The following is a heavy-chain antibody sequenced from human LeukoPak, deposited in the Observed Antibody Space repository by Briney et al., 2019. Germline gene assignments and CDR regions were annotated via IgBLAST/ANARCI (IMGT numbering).Heavy chain of an antibody. J-gene: IGHJ5*02. CDR3: ARSPPHSKHRFDP. Sequence: PGGSLRLSCAASGFTFSDYYMSWMRQAPGKGLEWLSYISGSSSNTDDAHSVKGRFTISRDNAKNSLYLQMNSLRDEDTAVYYCARSPPHSKHRFDPWGQGTLVTVSS. V-gene: IGHV3-11*03. CDR2: ISGSSSNT. CDR1: GFTFSDYY. D-gene: IGHD6-13*01.